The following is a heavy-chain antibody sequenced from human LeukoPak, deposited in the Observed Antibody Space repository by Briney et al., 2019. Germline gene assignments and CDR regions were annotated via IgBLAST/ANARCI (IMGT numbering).Heavy chain of an antibody. J-gene: IGHJ4*02. CDR3: ASLREQQLVNY. V-gene: IGHV4-59*12. Sequence: SETLSLTCTVSGGSISSYYWSWIRQPPGKGLEWIGYIYYGGSTNYNPSLKSRVTISVDTSKNQFSLKLSSVTAADTAVYYCASLREQQLVNYWGQGTLVTVSS. CDR2: IYYGGST. CDR1: GGSISSYY. D-gene: IGHD6-13*01.